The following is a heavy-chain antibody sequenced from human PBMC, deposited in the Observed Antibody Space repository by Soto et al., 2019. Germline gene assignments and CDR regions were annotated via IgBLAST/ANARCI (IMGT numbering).Heavy chain of an antibody. V-gene: IGHV4-34*01. D-gene: IGHD3-22*01. J-gene: IGHJ4*02. Sequence: KTSETLSLTCAVYGGSFSDYSWTWIRQPPGKGLEWIGEINDSGSTNYTPSLERRVTISRDTSKNRFSLKLSSVTAADTAVYYCARGSHKLHSYDSSGFYHYVDYWGQGSLVTV. CDR3: ARGSHKLHSYDSSGFYHYVDY. CDR1: GGSFSDYS. CDR2: INDSGST.